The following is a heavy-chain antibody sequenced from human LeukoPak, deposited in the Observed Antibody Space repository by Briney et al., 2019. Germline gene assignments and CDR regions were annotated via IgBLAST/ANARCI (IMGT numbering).Heavy chain of an antibody. CDR1: GGSISSYY. D-gene: IGHD4-17*01. J-gene: IGHJ3*02. Sequence: PSETLSLTCTVSGGSISSYYWSWIRQPAGKGLEWIGRIYTSGSTNYNPYLKSRVTISVDTSKNQFSLKLSSVTAADTAIYYCTREYGFMTTVFHAFDIWGQGTMVTVSS. CDR2: IYTSGST. V-gene: IGHV4-4*07. CDR3: TREYGFMTTVFHAFDI.